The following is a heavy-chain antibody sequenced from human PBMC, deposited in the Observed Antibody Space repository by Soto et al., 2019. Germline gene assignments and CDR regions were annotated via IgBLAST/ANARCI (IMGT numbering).Heavy chain of an antibody. CDR2: IRVYNGDT. CDR3: ARGDRSPNY. D-gene: IGHD1-26*01. J-gene: IGHJ4*02. CDR1: GYDFTNYG. V-gene: IGHV1-18*01. Sequence: QVQLVQSGAEVKKTGASVKVSCKSSGYDFTNYGITWVRQAPGQGLDWVGWIRVYNGDTKYAQKFQGRVTLTTDTSTTPADMELRSLSSDDTAVYYCARGDRSPNYWGQGTLVTVSS.